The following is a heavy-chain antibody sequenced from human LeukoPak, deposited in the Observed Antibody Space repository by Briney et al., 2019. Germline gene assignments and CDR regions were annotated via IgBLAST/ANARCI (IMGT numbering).Heavy chain of an antibody. CDR2: FGGNGGNT. J-gene: IGHJ4*02. Sequence: PGGSLRLSCAASGFTFSSYAMCWVRQAPGKGLEWVSSFGGNGGNTYYADSVRGRFTISRDNPKNTLYLQMNSLRAEDTAIYFCAKSLNWNFESWGRGTLVTVSS. D-gene: IGHD1-1*01. V-gene: IGHV3-23*01. CDR3: AKSLNWNFES. CDR1: GFTFSSYA.